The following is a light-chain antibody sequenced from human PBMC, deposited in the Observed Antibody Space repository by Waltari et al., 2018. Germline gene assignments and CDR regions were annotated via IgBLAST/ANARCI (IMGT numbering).Light chain of an antibody. Sequence: MVLMQSPGTFSLSPAERATLSCRHSQNVINNYLAWFQQKPGQVPSLLIYATSHRATGIPDRFSGSASGTDFTLTSSRLEPEDFAVYYCQQHGSFPRTFGQGTKVEI. V-gene: IGKV3-20*01. CDR3: QQHGSFPRT. CDR1: QNVINNY. J-gene: IGKJ1*01. CDR2: ATS.